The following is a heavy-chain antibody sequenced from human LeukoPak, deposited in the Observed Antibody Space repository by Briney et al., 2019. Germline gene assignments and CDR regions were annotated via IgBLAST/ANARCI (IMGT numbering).Heavy chain of an antibody. CDR3: AKREYQLLSAWERYFDY. CDR2: ISGSGGRT. D-gene: IGHD2-2*01. V-gene: IGHV3-23*01. Sequence: PGGSLRLSCAASGFTFSSYAMSWVRQAPGKGLEWVSAISGSGGRTYYADSVKGRFTIPRDNSKNTLYLQMNSLRAEDTAVYYCAKREYQLLSAWERYFDYWGQGTLVTVSS. J-gene: IGHJ4*02. CDR1: GFTFSSYA.